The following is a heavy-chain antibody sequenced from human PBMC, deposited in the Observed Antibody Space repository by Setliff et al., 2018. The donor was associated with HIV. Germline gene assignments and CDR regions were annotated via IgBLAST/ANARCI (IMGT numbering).Heavy chain of an antibody. CDR2: VHQTGYL. CDR3: VASSSWSCRLNY. D-gene: IGHD2-2*01. J-gene: IGHJ4*02. Sequence: SETLSLTCAVDGGPLTAHYWNWIRQSPGKGLEWIAEVHQTGYLNYNPSLESRVTISRDQTTKQFSLKLTSESAADAAMYYGVASSSWSCRLNYWGQGTLVTVSS. V-gene: IGHV4-34*01. CDR1: GGPLTAHY.